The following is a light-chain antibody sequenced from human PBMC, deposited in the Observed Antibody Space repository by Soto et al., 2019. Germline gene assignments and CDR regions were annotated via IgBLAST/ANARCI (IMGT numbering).Light chain of an antibody. J-gene: IGLJ2*01. CDR1: KLGDKY. CDR3: QAWDSSIVV. Sequence: YELTQPPSVSVSPGQTASITCSGDKLGDKYACWYQQKPGQSPVLVIYQDSKRPSGIPERFSGSNSGNTATLTISGTQAMDEADYYCQAWDSSIVVFGGGTKVTV. CDR2: QDS. V-gene: IGLV3-1*01.